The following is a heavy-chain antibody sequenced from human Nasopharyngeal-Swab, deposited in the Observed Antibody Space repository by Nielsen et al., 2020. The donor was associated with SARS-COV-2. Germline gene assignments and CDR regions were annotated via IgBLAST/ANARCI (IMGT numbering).Heavy chain of an antibody. V-gene: IGHV4-34*01. CDR3: ARGDGTVYYYYGMDV. CDR2: INHSGST. Sequence: GSLRLSCAVYGGSFSGYYWSWIRQPPGKGLEWIGEINHSGSTNYNPSLKSRVTISVDTSKNQFPLKLSSVTAADTAVYYCARGDGTVYYYYGMDVWGQGTTVTVSS. CDR1: GGSFSGYY. J-gene: IGHJ6*02. D-gene: IGHD1-7*01.